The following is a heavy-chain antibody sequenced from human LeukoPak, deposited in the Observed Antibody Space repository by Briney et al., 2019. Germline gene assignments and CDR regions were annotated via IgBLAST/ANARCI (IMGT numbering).Heavy chain of an antibody. V-gene: IGHV3-53*01. CDR1: GFTFSSNY. CDR3: ATRAGSYGYYFDY. Sequence: GGSLRLSCAASGFTFSSNYMSWVRQAPGKGLEWVSFIYSGGTTYYADSAKGRFTISRDNSKNTLYLQMNSLRAEDTAVYYFATRAGSYGYYFDYWGQGTLVTVSS. J-gene: IGHJ4*02. CDR2: IYSGGTT. D-gene: IGHD3-10*01.